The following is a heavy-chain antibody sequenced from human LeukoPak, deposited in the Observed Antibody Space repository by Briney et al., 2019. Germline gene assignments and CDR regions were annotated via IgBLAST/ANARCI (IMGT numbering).Heavy chain of an antibody. J-gene: IGHJ6*03. Sequence: ASVKVSCKASGGTFSSYTISWVRQAPGQGLEWMGRIIPILGTANYAQKFQGRVTITADKSTSTAYMELSSLRSEDTAVYYCARGSYPTDYYYYMDVWGKGTTVTVSS. V-gene: IGHV1-69*08. CDR2: IIPILGTA. CDR1: GGTFSSYT. CDR3: ARGSYPTDYYYYMDV.